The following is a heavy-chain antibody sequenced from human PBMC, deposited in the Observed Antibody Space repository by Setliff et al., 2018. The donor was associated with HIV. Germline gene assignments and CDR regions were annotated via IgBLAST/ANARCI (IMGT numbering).Heavy chain of an antibody. CDR2: IYSGVTT. Sequence: SETLSLTCTVSGASVSSDSYSWTWIRQPAGEKLEWIGRIYSGVTTEYSPSLKSRVTISVDTSKNQFSLKLSSVTAADTAVYYCARQRSIAARPNSALDIWGQGTMVTVSS. V-gene: IGHV4-61*02. CDR3: ARQRSIAARPNSALDI. D-gene: IGHD6-6*01. J-gene: IGHJ3*02. CDR1: GASVSSDSYS.